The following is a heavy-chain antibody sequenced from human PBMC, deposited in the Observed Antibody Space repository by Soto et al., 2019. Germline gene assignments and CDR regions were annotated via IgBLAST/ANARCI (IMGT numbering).Heavy chain of an antibody. CDR3: ERMVYTMVY. Sequence: PSETLSLTCTVSGGSISSYYWSWIRQPPGKGLEWIGYIYYSGSTNYNPSLKSRVTISVDTSKNQFSLKLSSVTAADTAVYYCERMVYTMVYWGQGTLVTVSS. J-gene: IGHJ4*02. D-gene: IGHD2-8*01. CDR1: GGSISSYY. V-gene: IGHV4-59*01. CDR2: IYYSGST.